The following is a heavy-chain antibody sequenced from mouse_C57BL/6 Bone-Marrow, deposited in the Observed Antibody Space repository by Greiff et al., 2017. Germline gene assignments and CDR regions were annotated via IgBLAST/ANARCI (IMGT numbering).Heavy chain of an antibody. CDR3: FRGDYGDFDY. CDR2: IHPHSGST. V-gene: IGHV1-64*01. J-gene: IGHJ2*01. CDR1: GYTFTSYW. Sequence: QVQLQQPGAELVKPGASVKLSCKASGYTFTSYWMHWVKQRPGQGLEWIGMIHPHSGSTNYNEKFKSKATLTVDKSSSTAYMQRSSLTSEDSAVYYWFRGDYGDFDYWGQGTTLTVSS. D-gene: IGHD2-4*01.